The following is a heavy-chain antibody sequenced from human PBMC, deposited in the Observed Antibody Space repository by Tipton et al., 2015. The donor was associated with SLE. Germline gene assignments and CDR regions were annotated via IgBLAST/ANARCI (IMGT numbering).Heavy chain of an antibody. CDR2: IYYSGGT. Sequence: TLSLTCTVSGGSISSYYWSWIRQPPGKGLEWIGYIYYSGGTNYNPSLKSRVTISVDTSKNQFSLKLSSVTAADTAAYYCARGIAAAVPFDYWGQGTLVTVSS. J-gene: IGHJ4*02. D-gene: IGHD6-13*01. V-gene: IGHV4-59*01. CDR1: GGSISSYY. CDR3: ARGIAAAVPFDY.